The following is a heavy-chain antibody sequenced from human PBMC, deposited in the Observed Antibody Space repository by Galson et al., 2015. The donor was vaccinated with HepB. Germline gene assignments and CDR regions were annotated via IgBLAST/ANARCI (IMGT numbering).Heavy chain of an antibody. CDR3: ARGGFGSGTDF. V-gene: IGHV3-74*01. CDR2: IHSDGSKI. Sequence: SLRLSCAASGFTFGTYWMYWVRQTPGRGLVWLSCIHSDGSKIGYADSVKGRFTISRDNAKSTLYLQMNSLRVEDTAVYYCARGGFGSGTDFWGQGTLVTVSS. J-gene: IGHJ4*02. CDR1: GFTFGTYW. D-gene: IGHD1-14*01.